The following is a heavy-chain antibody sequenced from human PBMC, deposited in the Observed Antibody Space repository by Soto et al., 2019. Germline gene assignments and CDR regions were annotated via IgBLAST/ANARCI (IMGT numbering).Heavy chain of an antibody. Sequence: EGSLRLSCAASGFTFSSYAMHWVRQAPGKGLEGVAGISYDGSNKYYADSVKGRFTISRDNSKNTLYLQMNILRAEDTAVYYFARVADYYDSSGNAFDIWGQGTMVTVS. CDR3: ARVADYYDSSGNAFDI. CDR2: ISYDGSNK. D-gene: IGHD3-22*01. V-gene: IGHV3-30-3*01. CDR1: GFTFSSYA. J-gene: IGHJ3*02.